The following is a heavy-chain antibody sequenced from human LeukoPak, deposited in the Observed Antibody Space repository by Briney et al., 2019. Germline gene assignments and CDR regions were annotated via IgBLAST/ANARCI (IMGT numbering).Heavy chain of an antibody. Sequence: GASVKVSCKASGYSFTSYGISWVRQASGQGLEWMGWMNPNNGNTGYAQKFQGRVTMTRDTSTSTAYMELRGLTSDDTAVYYCVRDGEGVAISVNYWFDPWGQGTLVTVSS. CDR1: GYSFTSYG. D-gene: IGHD3-10*01. CDR2: MNPNNGNT. J-gene: IGHJ5*02. CDR3: VRDGEGVAISVNYWFDP. V-gene: IGHV1-8*02.